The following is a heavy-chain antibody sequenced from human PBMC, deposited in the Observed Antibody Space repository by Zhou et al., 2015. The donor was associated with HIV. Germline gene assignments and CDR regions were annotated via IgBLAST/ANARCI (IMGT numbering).Heavy chain of an antibody. CDR3: AKEGRFNWNDELYYYSGMDV. D-gene: IGHD1-1*01. CDR2: ISGNGGRT. J-gene: IGHJ6*02. Sequence: EVQLLESGGGLEQPGGSLRLSCAASGFSFSGSAMSWVRQAPGKGLEWVSGISGNGGRTYYADSVKGRFTISRDNSKNTLHLQMNSLRAEDTARYYCAKEGRFNWNDELYYYSGMDVWGQGTTVTVSS. CDR1: GFSFSGSA. V-gene: IGHV3-23*01.